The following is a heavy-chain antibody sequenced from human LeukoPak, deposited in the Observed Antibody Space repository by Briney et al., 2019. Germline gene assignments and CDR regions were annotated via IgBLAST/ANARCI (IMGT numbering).Heavy chain of an antibody. J-gene: IGHJ6*03. CDR2: IRYDGNIK. CDR3: ARSIRGGSYQEDYYYYMDV. V-gene: IGHV3-30*02. D-gene: IGHD1-26*01. CDR1: GFILSNYG. Sequence: GGSLRLSCAASGFILSNYGIHWVRQAPGKGLEWVAFIRYDGNIKYYADSVKGRFTISRDNYKNTLQMNSLRAEDTAVYYCARSIRGGSYQEDYYYYMDVWGKGTTVTVSS.